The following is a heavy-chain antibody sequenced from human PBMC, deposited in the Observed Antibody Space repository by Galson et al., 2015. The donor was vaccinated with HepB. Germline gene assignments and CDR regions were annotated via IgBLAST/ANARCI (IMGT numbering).Heavy chain of an antibody. CDR1: GFSFKSSG. D-gene: IGHD6-13*01. Sequence: SLRLSCAASGFSFKSSGMHWVRQAPGKGLEWVAIIWYDGSNKYYPDSLKGRFTISRDNSKNTLYLDMNGLRAEDTAVYYCARVVQQLAYGMDVWGQGTTVTVSS. V-gene: IGHV3-33*01. CDR2: IWYDGSNK. CDR3: ARVVQQLAYGMDV. J-gene: IGHJ6*02.